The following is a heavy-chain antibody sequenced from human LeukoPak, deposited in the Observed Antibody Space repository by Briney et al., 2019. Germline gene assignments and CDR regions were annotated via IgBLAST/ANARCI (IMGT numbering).Heavy chain of an antibody. V-gene: IGHV1-24*01. CDR3: ATDRRGYSYGSFAY. D-gene: IGHD5-18*01. Sequence: ASVKVSCKTSGHTLTELSIHWVRQAPGKGLEWMGGFDPEDGETIYAQKFQGRVTMTEDTSTDTAYMELSSLRSEDTAVYYCATDRRGYSYGSFAYWGQGTLVTVSS. J-gene: IGHJ4*02. CDR1: GHTLTELS. CDR2: FDPEDGET.